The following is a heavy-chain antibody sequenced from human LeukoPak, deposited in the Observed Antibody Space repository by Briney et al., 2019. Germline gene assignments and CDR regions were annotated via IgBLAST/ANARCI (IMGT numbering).Heavy chain of an antibody. V-gene: IGHV3-15*01. J-gene: IGHJ3*02. CDR1: GFTFRNAW. D-gene: IGHD3-22*01. CDR3: TSGTDAGHYYDTSGSPGVVSDI. Sequence: PGESLKISCAASGFTFRNAWMSWVRQAPGKGLEWIGRIKGGSAGGTRDYAAPVKGRFTISRDDSKSTVYLQMNSLENEDTGVYFCTSGTDAGHYYDTSGSPGVVSDIWGQGAMVTIVS. CDR2: IKGGSAGGTR.